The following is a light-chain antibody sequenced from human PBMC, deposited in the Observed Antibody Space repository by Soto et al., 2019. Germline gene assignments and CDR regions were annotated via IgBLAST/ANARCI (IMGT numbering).Light chain of an antibody. Sequence: DIQMTQSPSSLSASVGDRVTITCRASQSISSYLNWYQQKPGKAPKLLIYAASSLQSGVLSRFSGSGSGTDLTITISSLQPEDFATYYCQQSYSTPYTFGQRTKLEIK. CDR2: AAS. V-gene: IGKV1-39*01. CDR1: QSISSY. CDR3: QQSYSTPYT. J-gene: IGKJ2*01.